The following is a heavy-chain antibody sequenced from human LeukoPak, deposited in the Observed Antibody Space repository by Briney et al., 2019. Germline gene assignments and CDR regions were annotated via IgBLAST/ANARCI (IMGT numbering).Heavy chain of an antibody. D-gene: IGHD4-17*01. V-gene: IGHV3-9*01. J-gene: IGHJ4*02. CDR1: GFTFDDYA. CDR2: ISWNSGSI. Sequence: GGSLRLSCAASGFTFDDYAMHWVRQAPGKGLEWVSGISWNSGSIGYADSVKGRFTISRDNAKNSLYLQMNSLRAEDTALYYCAKDMSPMTTVTTPDYWGQGTLVTVSS. CDR3: AKDMSPMTTVTTPDY.